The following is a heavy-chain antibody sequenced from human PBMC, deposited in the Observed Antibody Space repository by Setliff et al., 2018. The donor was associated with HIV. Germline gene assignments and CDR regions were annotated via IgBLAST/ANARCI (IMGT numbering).Heavy chain of an antibody. CDR1: GYTLTELS. CDR3: APRAYDSSGYLRSRVSGAAFDI. D-gene: IGHD3-22*01. CDR2: FDPEYDKT. J-gene: IGHJ3*02. Sequence: ASVKVSCKVSGYTLTELSIHWVRQAPGKGLEWMGGFDPEYDKTFYAQKFQGRVTMSEDTSTDTAYMELTSLRSEDTAVYYCAPRAYDSSGYLRSRVSGAAFDIWGQGTMVTVSS. V-gene: IGHV1-24*01.